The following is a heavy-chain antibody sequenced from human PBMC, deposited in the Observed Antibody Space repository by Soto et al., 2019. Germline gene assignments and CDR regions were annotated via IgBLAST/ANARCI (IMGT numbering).Heavy chain of an antibody. CDR1: GYTFTSYG. CDR2: ISAYNGNT. D-gene: IGHD2-15*01. CDR3: ARDEHYCSGGGCYSLDY. V-gene: IGHV1-18*01. Sequence: ASVKVSCKASGYTFTSYGISWVRQAPGQGLEWMGWISAYNGNTNYAQKLQGRVTMTTDTSTSTAYMELRSLRSDDTAVYYCARDEHYCSGGGCYSLDYWGQGTLVTVSS. J-gene: IGHJ4*02.